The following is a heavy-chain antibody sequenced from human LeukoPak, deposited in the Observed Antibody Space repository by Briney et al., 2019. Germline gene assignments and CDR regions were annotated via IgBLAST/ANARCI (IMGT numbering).Heavy chain of an antibody. CDR2: ISGVYDNI. D-gene: IGHD1-26*01. Sequence: PGGSLRLSCAASGFTFSEYYMTWIRQAPGKGLEWVSYISGVYDNIFYGNSVKGRFTISRDNAKKSVYLQMNSLRAEDTAVHYCARGGAHGMDVWGQGTTVTVSS. V-gene: IGHV3-11*01. CDR3: ARGGAHGMDV. CDR1: GFTFSEYY. J-gene: IGHJ6*02.